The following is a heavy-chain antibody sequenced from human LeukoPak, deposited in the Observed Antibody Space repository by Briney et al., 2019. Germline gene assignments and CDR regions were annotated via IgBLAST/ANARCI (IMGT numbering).Heavy chain of an antibody. CDR1: GFTFSSYA. J-gene: IGHJ4*02. CDR2: ISGSGGST. D-gene: IGHD2-15*01. V-gene: IGHV3-23*01. CDR3: AKRGMRCSGGSCYSPFDY. Sequence: GGSLRLSCAASGFTFSSYAMSWVRQAPGKGLEWVSAISGSGGSTYYADSVKGRFTISRDNSRNTLYLQMNSLRAEDTAVYYCAKRGMRCSGGSCYSPFDYWGQGTLVTVSS.